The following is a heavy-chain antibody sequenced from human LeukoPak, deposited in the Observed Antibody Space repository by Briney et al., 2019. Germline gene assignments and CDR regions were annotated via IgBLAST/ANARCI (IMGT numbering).Heavy chain of an antibody. J-gene: IGHJ4*02. V-gene: IGHV3-11*06. CDR2: ISSSSSYT. CDR3: ATKGGSSGIDY. Sequence: GGSLRLSCAASGFTFSDYYMSWIRQAPGKGLEWVSYISSSSSYTNYADSVKGRFTISRDNAKNSLYLQMNSLRVEDTAVYYCATKGGSSGIDYWGQGTLVTVSS. D-gene: IGHD6-19*01. CDR1: GFTFSDYY.